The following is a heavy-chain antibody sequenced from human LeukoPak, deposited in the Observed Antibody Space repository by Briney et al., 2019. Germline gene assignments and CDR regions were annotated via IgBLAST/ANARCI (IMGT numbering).Heavy chain of an antibody. CDR1: GFTFSDYY. J-gene: IGHJ5*02. Sequence: GGSLRLSCAASGFTFSDYYMSWIRQAPGKGLEWVSYISSSGSTIYYADSVKGRFTISRDNAKKSLYLQMKSLRAEDTAVYYCARDRSRGGYNWFDPWGQGTLVTVSS. CDR3: ARDRSRGGYNWFDP. CDR2: ISSSGSTI. V-gene: IGHV3-11*04. D-gene: IGHD3-16*01.